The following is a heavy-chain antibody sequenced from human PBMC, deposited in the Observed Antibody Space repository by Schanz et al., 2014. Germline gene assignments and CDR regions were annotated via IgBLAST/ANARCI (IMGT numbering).Heavy chain of an antibody. CDR2: IISILGIP. CDR1: GYTFSNDD. V-gene: IGHV1-69*09. CDR3: ARGPLGTSP. D-gene: IGHD5-12*01. J-gene: IGHJ5*02. Sequence: QVQLVQSGAELRKPGTSVKVSCKTSGYTFSNDDINWVRQAIGQGPEWMGRIISILGIPNYAQKFQGRVTFTADKSTSTAYMELSSLRYEDTALYYCARGPLGTSPWGQGTLVTVSS.